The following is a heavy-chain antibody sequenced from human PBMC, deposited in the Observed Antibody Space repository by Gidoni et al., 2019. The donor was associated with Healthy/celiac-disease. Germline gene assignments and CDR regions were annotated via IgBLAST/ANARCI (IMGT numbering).Heavy chain of an antibody. CDR2: IYYSGST. D-gene: IGHD3-10*01. V-gene: IGHV4-59*01. CDR3: ARERRDYGSGSLWGAFDI. Sequence: QVQLQESGPGLVKPSETLSLTCTVSGGSISSYYWSWIRQPPGKGLEWIGYIYYSGSTNYNPSLKSRVTISVDTSKNQFSLKLSSVTAADTAVYYCARERRDYGSGSLWGAFDIWGQGTMVTVSS. J-gene: IGHJ3*02. CDR1: GGSISSYY.